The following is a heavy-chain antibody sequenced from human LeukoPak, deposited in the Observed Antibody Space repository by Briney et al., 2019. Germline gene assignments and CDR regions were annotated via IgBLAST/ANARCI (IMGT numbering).Heavy chain of an antibody. CDR2: IIPIFGTA. Sequence: ASVKVSCKASGGTFSSYAISWVRQAPGQGLEWMGGIIPIFGTANYAQKFQGRVTITADESTSTAYMELSSLRSEDTAVYYCARGGAPGVAAASFDYWGQGTLVTVSS. CDR1: GGTFSSYA. J-gene: IGHJ4*02. V-gene: IGHV1-69*13. D-gene: IGHD2-15*01. CDR3: ARGGAPGVAAASFDY.